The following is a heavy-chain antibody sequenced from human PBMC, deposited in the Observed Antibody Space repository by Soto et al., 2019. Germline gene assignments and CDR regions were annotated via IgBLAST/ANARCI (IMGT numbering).Heavy chain of an antibody. CDR3: AANRGYNYYYGMDV. J-gene: IGHJ6*02. V-gene: IGHV3-23*01. Sequence: HPGGSLRLSCAASGFTFSSYAMSWVRQAPGKGLEWVSAISGSGGSTYYADSVKGRFTISRDNSKNTLYLQMNSLRAGDTAVYYCAANRGYNYYYGMDVWGQGTTVTVSS. CDR1: GFTFSSYA. CDR2: ISGSGGST. D-gene: IGHD3-22*01.